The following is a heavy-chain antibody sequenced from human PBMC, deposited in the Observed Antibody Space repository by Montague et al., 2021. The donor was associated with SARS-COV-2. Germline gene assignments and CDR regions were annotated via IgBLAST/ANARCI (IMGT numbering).Heavy chain of an antibody. J-gene: IGHJ5*01. CDR1: GDSIDSFY. V-gene: IGHV4-59*01. CDR3: ARGGYYDNTGYYSDYYYKLDS. Sequence: SETLSLTCTVSGDSIDSFYWSWIRRPPGKGLEWIGSIFHSGSTYYNPSXXSRVSMSVDTSKNQVSLRLSSLTAADTAVYYCARGGYYDNTGYYSDYYYKLDSWGQGTTVTVSS. CDR2: IFHSGST. D-gene: IGHD3-22*01.